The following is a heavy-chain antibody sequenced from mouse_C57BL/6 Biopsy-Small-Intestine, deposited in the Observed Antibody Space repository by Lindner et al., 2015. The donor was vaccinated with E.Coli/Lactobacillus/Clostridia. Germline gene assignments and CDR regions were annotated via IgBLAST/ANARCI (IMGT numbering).Heavy chain of an antibody. V-gene: IGHV1-82*01. CDR2: IYPGDGDT. J-gene: IGHJ2*01. D-gene: IGHD2-3*01. CDR1: GYAFSSSW. Sequence: VQLQESGPELVKPGASVKISCKASGYAFSSSWMNWVKQRPGKGLEWIGRIYPGDGDTNNNGKFKGKATLTADKSSSTAYMQLSSLTSEDSAVYFCARGGDGYSGDYFDYWGQGTTLTVSS. CDR3: ARGGDGYSGDYFDY.